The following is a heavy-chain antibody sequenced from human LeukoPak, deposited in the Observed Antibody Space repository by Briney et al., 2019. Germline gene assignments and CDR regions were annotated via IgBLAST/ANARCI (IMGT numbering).Heavy chain of an antibody. Sequence: SVKVSCKASGGTFSSYAISWVRQAPGQGLEWTGGVIPIFGTANYAQKFQGRVTITADESTSTAYMELSSLRSEDTAVYYCAAVGATNYYYGMDVWGQGTTVTVSS. CDR3: AAVGATNYYYGMDV. J-gene: IGHJ6*02. CDR1: GGTFSSYA. D-gene: IGHD1-26*01. CDR2: VIPIFGTA. V-gene: IGHV1-69*13.